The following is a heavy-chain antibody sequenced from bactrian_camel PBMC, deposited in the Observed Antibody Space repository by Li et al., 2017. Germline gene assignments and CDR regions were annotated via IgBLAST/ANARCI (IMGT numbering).Heavy chain of an antibody. D-gene: IGHD3*01. V-gene: IGHV3S25*01. CDR3: AADLGDINAFQALHVLTPETIFRY. Sequence: QLVESGGGSVQAGGSLRLSCASAGYTFGSNCVAWFRQGPGKEREGVAASYDGDSITHYADSVKGRFTISRDNALNTVYLQMYSLEPEDTAVYHCAADLGDINAFQALHVLTPETIFRYWGHGTQVTVS. J-gene: IGHJ6*01. CDR2: SYDGDSIT. CDR1: GYTFGSNC.